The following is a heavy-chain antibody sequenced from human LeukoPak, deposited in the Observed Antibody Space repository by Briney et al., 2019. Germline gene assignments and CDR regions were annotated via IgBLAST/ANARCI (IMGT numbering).Heavy chain of an antibody. Sequence: PGGSLRLSCAASGFTFSNYAMSWVRQAPGKGLEWVSAITGSGGGTYYADSVKGRFTISRDNSKNTLYLQMNSLRAEDTAVYYCAKWGDYDVLTGYYDPDYWGQGTLDTVSS. D-gene: IGHD3-9*01. CDR3: AKWGDYDVLTGYYDPDY. V-gene: IGHV3-23*01. CDR2: ITGSGGGT. J-gene: IGHJ4*02. CDR1: GFTFSNYA.